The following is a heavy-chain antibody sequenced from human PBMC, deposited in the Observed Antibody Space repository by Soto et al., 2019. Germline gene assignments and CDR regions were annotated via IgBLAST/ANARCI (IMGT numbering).Heavy chain of an antibody. Sequence: PSETLSLTCGVYGGSFSGYHWNWIRKHPGKIQERITYIYYSGSTYYNPSLKSRVSISLDTSKNQFSLKLNSVTAADTAVYYCARGGGSGSYYNNWFDSWGQGTLVTVS. D-gene: IGHD3-10*01. CDR1: GGSFSGYH. CDR3: ARGGGSGSYYNNWFDS. J-gene: IGHJ5*01. V-gene: IGHV4-34*09. CDR2: IYYSGST.